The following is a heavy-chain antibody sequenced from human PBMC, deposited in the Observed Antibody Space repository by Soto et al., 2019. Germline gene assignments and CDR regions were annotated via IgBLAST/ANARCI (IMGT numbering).Heavy chain of an antibody. J-gene: IGHJ4*02. CDR2: IYYSGST. Sequence: KPSETLSLTCTVSGAPISSGAYYWSWVRQAPGKGLEWVGYIYYSGSTYYNPSLKRRLDISLDVSKNLFSLRLTSVTASDTAVYFCARVGYGVDGLPCWGPGMLVTVSS. CDR3: ARVGYGVDGLPC. V-gene: IGHV4-30-4*01. CDR1: GAPISSGAYY. D-gene: IGHD4-17*01.